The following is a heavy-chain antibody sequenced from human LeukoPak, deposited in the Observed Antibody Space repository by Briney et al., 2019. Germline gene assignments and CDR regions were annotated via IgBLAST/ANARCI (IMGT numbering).Heavy chain of an antibody. V-gene: IGHV4-39*01. Sequence: SETLSLTCTVSGGSISSSSYYWGWIRQPPGKGLEWTANIYYSGSTYLNPSLKSRVTISIDTSKNQFSLKLTSVTAADTAVYYCARLVPPGWFDPWGQGTLVTVSS. CDR2: IYYSGST. J-gene: IGHJ5*02. CDR3: ARLVPPGWFDP. CDR1: GGSISSSSYY.